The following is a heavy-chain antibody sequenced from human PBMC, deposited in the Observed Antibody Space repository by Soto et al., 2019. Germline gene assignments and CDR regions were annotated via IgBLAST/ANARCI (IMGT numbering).Heavy chain of an antibody. Sequence: SETLSLTCSIYSGSLSGYYWSWIRQPPGNGLEWIGEISQSGNTNYSPSLKSRVSISIDTSKKQFSLNLASVSAADTAVYYCARAPKVSGSSQTRPDFWGQGTLVTVSS. D-gene: IGHD6-6*01. CDR2: ISQSGNT. V-gene: IGHV4-34*01. J-gene: IGHJ4*02. CDR1: SGSLSGYY. CDR3: ARAPKVSGSSQTRPDF.